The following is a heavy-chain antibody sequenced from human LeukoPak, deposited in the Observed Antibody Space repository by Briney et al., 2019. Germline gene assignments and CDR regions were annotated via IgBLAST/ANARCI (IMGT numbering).Heavy chain of an antibody. Sequence: GGSLRLSCAASGFTFSDYYMSWIRQAPGKGLEWVSYISSSGSTIYYADSVKGRFTISRDNAKNSLYLQMNSLRAEDTAVYYCASGQYYDILTGYSERSVFDYWGQGTLVTVSS. V-gene: IGHV3-11*01. CDR3: ASGQYYDILTGYSERSVFDY. CDR1: GFTFSDYY. D-gene: IGHD3-9*01. CDR2: ISSSGSTI. J-gene: IGHJ4*02.